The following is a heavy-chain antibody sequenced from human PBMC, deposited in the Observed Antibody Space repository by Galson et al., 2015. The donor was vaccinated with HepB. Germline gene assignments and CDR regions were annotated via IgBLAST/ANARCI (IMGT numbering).Heavy chain of an antibody. V-gene: IGHV3-15*01. CDR2: IKRKTDGGTT. CDR1: GFTFSNAW. CDR3: TTPFQLQSHRNYYFYYRDV. Sequence: SLRLSCAASGFTFSNAWMSWVRQAPGKGLECIGRIKRKTDGGTTDYAAPVKGRFTISRDDSKNTLYLQMNSLQIEDTAVYYCTTPFQLQSHRNYYFYYRDVGGKGTTVTVSS. J-gene: IGHJ6*03.